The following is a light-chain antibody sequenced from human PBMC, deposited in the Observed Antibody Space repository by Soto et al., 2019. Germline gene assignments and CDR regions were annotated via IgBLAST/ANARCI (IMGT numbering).Light chain of an antibody. V-gene: IGKV1-5*03. CDR2: KAS. CDR1: QSINRW. J-gene: IGKJ2*01. CDR3: QQYSTYPYI. Sequence: DIQMTQSPSTLSASVGDRVTITCRASQSINRWLAWYQQKPGKAPKLLIYKASTLDSGVPSRFSGGGIGTEFSLSISSLQPDDFATYYCQQYSTYPYIFGQGTKVDIK.